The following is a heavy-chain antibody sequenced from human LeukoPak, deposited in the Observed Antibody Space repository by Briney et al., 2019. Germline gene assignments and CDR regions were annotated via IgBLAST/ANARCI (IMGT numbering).Heavy chain of an antibody. Sequence: RGGSLRLSCAAAGFSFSDYGMNWVRQAPGKGLEWVANIKQDGSEKNYVDSVKGRFTISRDNAKNSLYLQMNSLRAEDTAVYYCARDPTPDYWGQGTLVTVSS. D-gene: IGHD4-17*01. CDR3: ARDPTPDY. J-gene: IGHJ4*02. CDR2: IKQDGSEK. CDR1: GFSFSDYG. V-gene: IGHV3-7*01.